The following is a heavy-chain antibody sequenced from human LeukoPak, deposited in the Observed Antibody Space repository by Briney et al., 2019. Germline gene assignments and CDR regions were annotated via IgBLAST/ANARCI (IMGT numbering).Heavy chain of an antibody. V-gene: IGHV4-59*01. CDR2: IYYSGST. J-gene: IGHJ4*02. D-gene: IGHD5-18*01. CDR3: ARGSGDTEFDY. Sequence: SETLSLTCTVSGGSISSYYWSWIRQPPGKGLEWIGYIYYSGSTNYRPSLKSRVTISVDTSKNQFSLKLSSVTAADTAVYYCARGSGDTEFDYWGRGTLVTVSS. CDR1: GGSISSYY.